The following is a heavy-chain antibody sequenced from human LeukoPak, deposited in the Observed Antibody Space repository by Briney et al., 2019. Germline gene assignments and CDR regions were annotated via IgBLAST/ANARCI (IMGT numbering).Heavy chain of an antibody. D-gene: IGHD6-13*01. CDR3: AAAQRPGIAAAGSPPLDY. Sequence: SVKVSCKASGFTFTSSSVQWVRQARGQRLEWIGWIVVGSGNTNYAQKFQERVTITRDMSKSTAYMELSSLRSEDTAVYYCAAAQRPGIAAAGSPPLDYWGQGTLVTVSS. V-gene: IGHV1-58*01. CDR1: GFTFTSSS. J-gene: IGHJ4*02. CDR2: IVVGSGNT.